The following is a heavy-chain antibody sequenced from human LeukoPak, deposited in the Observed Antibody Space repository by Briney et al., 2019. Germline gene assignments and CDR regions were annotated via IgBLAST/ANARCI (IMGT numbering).Heavy chain of an antibody. V-gene: IGHV3-33*01. J-gene: IGHJ4*02. CDR3: ARDGVGATSGIDY. CDR2: IWYDGSNK. Sequence: PGGSVRLSGAASGFNFSLYGMDGARQAPGPGVDGVPVIWYDGSNKYYADSVKGRFTISRDNSKNTLYLQMNSLRAEDTAVYYCARDGVGATSGIDYWGQGTLVTVSS. D-gene: IGHD1-26*01. CDR1: GFNFSLYG.